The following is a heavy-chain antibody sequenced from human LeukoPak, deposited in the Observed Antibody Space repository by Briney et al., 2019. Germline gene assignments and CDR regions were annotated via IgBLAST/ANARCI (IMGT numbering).Heavy chain of an antibody. J-gene: IGHJ4*02. D-gene: IGHD2-15*01. V-gene: IGHV5-51*01. CDR3: ARVRVGVARAGYYFDY. Sequence: GESLKISCKGSGYSFTSYWIGWVRQMPGKGLEWMGIIYPGDSDTRYSPSFQGQVTISADKSISTAYLQWSSLKASDTAMYYCARVRVGVARAGYYFDYWGQGTLVTVSS. CDR2: IYPGDSDT. CDR1: GYSFTSYW.